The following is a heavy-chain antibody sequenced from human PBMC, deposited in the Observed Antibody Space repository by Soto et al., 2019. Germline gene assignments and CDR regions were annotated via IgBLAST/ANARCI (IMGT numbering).Heavy chain of an antibody. J-gene: IGHJ4*02. Sequence: EVQLVESGGGLVKLGGSLRLSCAASGFTFSSYSMNWVRQAPGKGLEWVSSISSSSSYIYYADSVKGRFTISRDNAKNSLYLQMNSLRAEDTAVYYCARDVITGTYFDYWGQGTLVTVSS. CDR3: ARDVITGTYFDY. CDR2: ISSSSSYI. CDR1: GFTFSSYS. D-gene: IGHD1-20*01. V-gene: IGHV3-21*01.